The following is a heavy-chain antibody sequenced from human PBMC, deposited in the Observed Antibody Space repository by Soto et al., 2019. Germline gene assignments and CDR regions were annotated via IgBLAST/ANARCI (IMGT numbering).Heavy chain of an antibody. J-gene: IGHJ5*02. CDR2: IYYSGST. CDR3: ARALSCLNGACYNMGWFDP. Sequence: PSETLSLTCTVSAGSISSHYWSWIRQPPGKGLEWIGQIYYSGSTNYNPSLKSRVTISVDTSNNQFSLKLSSVTAADTAVYYCARALSCLNGACYNMGWFDPWGQRTLVSVSS. D-gene: IGHD2-8*01. CDR1: AGSISSHY. V-gene: IGHV4-59*11.